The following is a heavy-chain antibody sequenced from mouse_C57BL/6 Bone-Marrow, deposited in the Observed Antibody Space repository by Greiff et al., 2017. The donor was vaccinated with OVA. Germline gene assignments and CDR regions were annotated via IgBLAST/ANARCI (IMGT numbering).Heavy chain of an antibody. V-gene: IGHV1-64*01. Sequence: VKLQQPGAELVKPGASVKLSCKASGYTFTSYWMHWVKQRPGQGLEWIGMIHPNSGSTNYNEKFKSKATLTVDKSSSTAYMQLSSLTSEDSAVYYCARSYYSNYGAMDYWGQGTSVTVSS. CDR1: GYTFTSYW. D-gene: IGHD2-5*01. CDR3: ARSYYSNYGAMDY. J-gene: IGHJ4*01. CDR2: IHPNSGST.